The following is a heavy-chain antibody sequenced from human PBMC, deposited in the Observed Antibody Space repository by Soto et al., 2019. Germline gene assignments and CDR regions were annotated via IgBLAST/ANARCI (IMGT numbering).Heavy chain of an antibody. CDR1: GYAFTSYG. J-gene: IGHJ4*02. CDR3: ARAATGSYHSAY. D-gene: IGHD3-10*01. Sequence: VKLVQSGPEVKNPGASVRVSCVASGYAFTSYGVNWVRQAPGQGLEWMGWIAPHSRRTTYLPKFQGSVTRTADVSTNTAYIELRSLKSDDTGIYCCARAATGSYHSAYWGQGTVVTVSS. V-gene: IGHV1-18*04. CDR2: IAPHSRRT.